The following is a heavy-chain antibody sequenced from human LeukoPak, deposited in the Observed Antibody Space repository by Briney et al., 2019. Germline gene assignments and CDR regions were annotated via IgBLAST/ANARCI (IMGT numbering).Heavy chain of an antibody. CDR1: GDSVSSNSAA. D-gene: IGHD6-13*01. CDR3: AREGSRDSSSWYWFDP. V-gene: IGHV6-1*01. Sequence: QTLSLTCAISGDSVSSNSAAWNWIRQSPSRGLEWLGRTYYRSKWYNDYAVSVKSRITINPDTSKNQFSLQLNSVTPEDTAVYYCAREGSRDSSSWYWFDPWGQGTLVTVSS. CDR2: TYYRSKWYN. J-gene: IGHJ5*02.